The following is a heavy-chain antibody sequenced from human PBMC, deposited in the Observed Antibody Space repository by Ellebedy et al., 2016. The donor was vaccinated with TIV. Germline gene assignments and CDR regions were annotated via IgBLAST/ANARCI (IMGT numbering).Heavy chain of an antibody. V-gene: IGHV3-21*01. D-gene: IGHD2-2*01. CDR1: GFTFSTYS. J-gene: IGHJ6*02. CDR2: ISSSSSYI. CDR3: ATDIVVVPAARRPYYYSGMDV. Sequence: GESLKISCAASGFTFSTYSMNWVRQAPGKGLEWVSSISSSSSYIYFADSVKGRFTISRDNANNSLFLQMNSLTAEDTAVYYCATDIVVVPAARRPYYYSGMDVWGQGTTVTVSS.